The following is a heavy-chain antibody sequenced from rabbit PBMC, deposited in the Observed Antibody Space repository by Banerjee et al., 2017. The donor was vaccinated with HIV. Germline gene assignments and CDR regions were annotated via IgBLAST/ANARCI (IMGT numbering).Heavy chain of an antibody. CDR1: GSAISSNAR. Sequence: QEQLVESGGGLVQPEGSLTLTCKASGSAISSNARCWVRQAPGKGLEWIACINTSSGNTVYASWAKGRFTISKTSSTTVTLQMTSLTAADTATYFCARDLAGVIGWNFNLWGQGTLVTVS. V-gene: IGHV1S45*01. D-gene: IGHD4-1*01. J-gene: IGHJ4*01. CDR3: ARDLAGVIGWNFNL. CDR2: INTSSGNT.